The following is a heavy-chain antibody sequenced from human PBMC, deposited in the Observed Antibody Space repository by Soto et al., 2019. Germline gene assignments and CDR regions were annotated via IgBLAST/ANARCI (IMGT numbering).Heavy chain of an antibody. J-gene: IGHJ4*02. D-gene: IGHD3-9*01. CDR3: ARVNDPGTTIFGFDY. CDR1: GYTFTSYG. V-gene: IGHV1-18*01. CDR2: ISAYNGNT. Sequence: ASVKVSCKASGYTFTSYGISWVRQAPGQGLEWMGWISAYNGNTNYAQKLQGRVTMTTDTSTSTAYMELRSLRSDDTAVYYCARVNDPGTTIFGFDYWGQGTLVTVSS.